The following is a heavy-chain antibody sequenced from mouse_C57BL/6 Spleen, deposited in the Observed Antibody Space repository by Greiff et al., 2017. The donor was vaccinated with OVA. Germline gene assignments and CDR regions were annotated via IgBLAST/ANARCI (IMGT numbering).Heavy chain of an antibody. CDR3: ARERYYYAMDY. Sequence: EVQVVESGGGLVKPGGSLKLSCAASGFTFSSYAMSWVRQTPEKRLEWVATISDGGSYTYYPDNVKGRFTISRDNAKNNLYLQMSHLKSEDTAMYYCARERYYYAMDYWGQGTSVTVSS. CDR1: GFTFSSYA. J-gene: IGHJ4*01. V-gene: IGHV5-4*01. CDR2: ISDGGSYT.